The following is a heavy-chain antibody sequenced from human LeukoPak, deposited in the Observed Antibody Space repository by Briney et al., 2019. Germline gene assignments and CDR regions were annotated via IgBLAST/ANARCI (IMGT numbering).Heavy chain of an antibody. CDR3: ARDRSGYSYGLDY. V-gene: IGHV3-23*01. Sequence: GGSLRLSCAASGFTFSSYAMSWVRQAPGKGLEWVSAISGSGGSTYYADSVKGRFTISRDNAKNSLYLQMNSLRAEDTAVYYCARDRSGYSYGLDYWGQGTLVTVSS. CDR2: ISGSGGST. D-gene: IGHD5-18*01. J-gene: IGHJ4*02. CDR1: GFTFSSYA.